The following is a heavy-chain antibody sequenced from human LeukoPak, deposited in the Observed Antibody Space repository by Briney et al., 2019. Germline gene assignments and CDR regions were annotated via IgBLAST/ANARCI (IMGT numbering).Heavy chain of an antibody. CDR3: ARATAPDAFDI. CDR2: IYHTGST. J-gene: IGHJ3*02. Sequence: PSETLSLTCAVSGGSISSGGYSWSWIRQPPGKGLEWIGYIYHTGSTYYNPSLKSRVTISVDRSKNQFSLKLSSVTAADTAVYFCARATAPDAFDIWGQGTMVTVSS. V-gene: IGHV4-30-2*01. D-gene: IGHD4-17*01. CDR1: GGSISSGGYS.